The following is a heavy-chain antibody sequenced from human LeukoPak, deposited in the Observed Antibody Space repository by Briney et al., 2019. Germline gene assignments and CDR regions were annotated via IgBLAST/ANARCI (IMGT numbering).Heavy chain of an antibody. CDR2: MHYGGSP. V-gene: IGHV4-30-4*01. J-gene: IGHJ4*02. D-gene: IGHD2-15*01. CDR3: TRGLPSDKIDY. Sequence: PSETLSLTCGVSGGSITSTNYWTWVRQPPGKGLEWIGRMHYGGSPSYNPSLQSRVTISADTSKNQFSLSLYSVTAADTAVYYCTRGLPSDKIDYWGQGTLVTVSS. CDR1: GGSITSTNY.